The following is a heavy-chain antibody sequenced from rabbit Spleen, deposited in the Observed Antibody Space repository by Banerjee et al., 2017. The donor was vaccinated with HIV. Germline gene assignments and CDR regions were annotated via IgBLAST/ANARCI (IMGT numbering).Heavy chain of an antibody. D-gene: IGHD1-1*01. Sequence: QSLEESGGGLVKPGASLTLTCTASGFSFSSSYWICWVRQASGKGLEWIACINAITGKAVYASWAKGRFTFSKTSSTTVTLQMTSLTAADTATYFCARDLDAVIGWNFAWWGPGTLVTVS. CDR1: GFSFSSSYW. V-gene: IGHV1S40*01. J-gene: IGHJ4*01. CDR3: ARDLDAVIGWNFAW. CDR2: INAITGKA.